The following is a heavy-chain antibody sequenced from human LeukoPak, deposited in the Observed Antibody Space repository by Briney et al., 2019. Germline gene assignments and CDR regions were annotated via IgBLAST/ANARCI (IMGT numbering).Heavy chain of an antibody. CDR1: GDSVPRNNAT. Sequence: SGPGLVKPSQTLSLTCAISGDSVPRNNATWNLIRQSPSRGLEWLGRTYYRSKWYNEYAVSVKSRITINPDTSKNQFSLQLNSVTPEDTAVYYCARDITGFDYWGQGTLVTVSS. CDR3: ARDITGFDY. J-gene: IGHJ4*02. V-gene: IGHV6-1*01. CDR2: TYYRSKWYN. D-gene: IGHD1-20*01.